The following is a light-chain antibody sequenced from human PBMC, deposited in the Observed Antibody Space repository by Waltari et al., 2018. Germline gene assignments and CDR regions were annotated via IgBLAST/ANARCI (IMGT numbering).Light chain of an antibody. Sequence: EIVMTQSPATLSVSPGERATLSCRASQSVSSNLAWYQPKPGPAPRLLIYGASTRATGIPARFSGSGSGTEFTLTISSLQSEDFAVYYCQQYNNWRTFGQGTKVEIK. J-gene: IGKJ1*01. V-gene: IGKV3-15*01. CDR2: GAS. CDR1: QSVSSN. CDR3: QQYNNWRT.